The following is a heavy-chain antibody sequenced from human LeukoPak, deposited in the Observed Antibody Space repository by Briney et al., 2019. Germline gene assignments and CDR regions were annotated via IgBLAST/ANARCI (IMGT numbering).Heavy chain of an antibody. Sequence: GASVKVSCKTSDYSFSSYGFTWVRQAPGQGLEWMGWMNPNSGNTGYAQKFQGRVTMTTDTSTSTAYMELRSLRSDDTAVYYCARDHYPSIAGLPSDYWGQGTLVTASS. D-gene: IGHD6-6*01. CDR2: MNPNSGNT. CDR1: DYSFSSYG. V-gene: IGHV1-18*01. CDR3: ARDHYPSIAGLPSDY. J-gene: IGHJ4*02.